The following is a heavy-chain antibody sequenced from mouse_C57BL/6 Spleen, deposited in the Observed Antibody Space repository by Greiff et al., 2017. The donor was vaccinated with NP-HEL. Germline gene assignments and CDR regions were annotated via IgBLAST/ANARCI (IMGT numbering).Heavy chain of an antibody. CDR2: IGPNSGGT. V-gene: IGHV1-72*01. Sequence: QVQLKQPGAELVKPGASVKLSCKASGYTFTSYWMHWVKQRPGRGLEWIGRIGPNSGGTKYNEKFKSKATLTVDKPSSTAYMQLSSLTSEDSAVYYCARVYGNYAGDAMDYWGQGTSVTVSS. CDR1: GYTFTSYW. D-gene: IGHD2-1*01. J-gene: IGHJ4*01. CDR3: ARVYGNYAGDAMDY.